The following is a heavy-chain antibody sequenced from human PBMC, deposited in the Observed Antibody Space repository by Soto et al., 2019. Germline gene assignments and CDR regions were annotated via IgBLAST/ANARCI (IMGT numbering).Heavy chain of an antibody. Sequence: GGSLRLSCAASGFTFSSYGVHWVRQAPGKGLEWVAVISYDGSNKYYADSVKGRFTISRDNSKNTLYLQVNSLRAEDTAVYYCAKDVVVGATTGLGDYYYYYGMDVWGQGTTVTVSS. CDR1: GFTFSSYG. CDR2: ISYDGSNK. CDR3: AKDVVVGATTGLGDYYYYYGMDV. J-gene: IGHJ6*02. D-gene: IGHD1-26*01. V-gene: IGHV3-30*18.